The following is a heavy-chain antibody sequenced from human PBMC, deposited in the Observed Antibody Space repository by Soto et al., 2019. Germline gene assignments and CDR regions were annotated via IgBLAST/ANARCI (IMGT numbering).Heavy chain of an antibody. J-gene: IGHJ6*02. CDR3: ARDSGYDYDYYYYGMDV. D-gene: IGHD5-12*01. Sequence: QVQLVQSGAEVKKPGSSVKVSCKASGGTFSSYAISWVRQAPGQGLEWMGGIIPIFGTANYAQKFQGRVTITADESTSTDYIELISLRSEVTAVYYCARDSGYDYDYYYYGMDVCVHGTTVTVSS. V-gene: IGHV1-69*01. CDR1: GGTFSSYA. CDR2: IIPIFGTA.